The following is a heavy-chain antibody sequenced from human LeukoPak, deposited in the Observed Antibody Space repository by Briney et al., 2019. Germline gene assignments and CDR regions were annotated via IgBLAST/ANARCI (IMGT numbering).Heavy chain of an antibody. CDR1: GGSISSSSYY. CDR3: ARYATRKYYFDY. CDR2: IYYSGST. D-gene: IGHD1-14*01. Sequence: SETLSLTCTVSGGSISSSSYYWGWIRQPPGKGLEWIGSIYYSGSTYYNPSLKSRVTISVDTSKNQFSLKLSSVTAADTAVYYCARYATRKYYFDYWGQGTLVTASS. V-gene: IGHV4-39*01. J-gene: IGHJ4*02.